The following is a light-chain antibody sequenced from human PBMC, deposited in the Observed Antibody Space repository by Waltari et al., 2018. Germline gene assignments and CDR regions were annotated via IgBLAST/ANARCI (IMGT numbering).Light chain of an antibody. Sequence: QSALTQPASVSGSPGQSITISCTGTSSYVGGYNYVPWYQQHPGKAPKLMIYDVSNRPSAVSDRFSGSKSGNTASLTISGLQAEDEADYYCSSYTRSSTWVFGGGTKLTVL. CDR2: DVS. CDR3: SSYTRSSTWV. CDR1: SSYVGGYNY. V-gene: IGLV2-14*03. J-gene: IGLJ3*02.